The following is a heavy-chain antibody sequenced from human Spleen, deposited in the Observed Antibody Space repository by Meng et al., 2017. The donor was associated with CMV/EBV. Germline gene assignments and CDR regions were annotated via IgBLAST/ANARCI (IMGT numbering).Heavy chain of an antibody. Sequence: SGGSISSSNLWTWVRQVPGKGLEWIGEIYHSGSTNYNPSLKSRVTISVDKFKNQFSLKLSSVTAADTAVYYCARDYYDSSGYYYGYWGQGTLVTVSS. V-gene: IGHV4-4*02. J-gene: IGHJ4*02. CDR1: GGSISSSNL. CDR2: IYHSGST. D-gene: IGHD3-22*01. CDR3: ARDYYDSSGYYYGY.